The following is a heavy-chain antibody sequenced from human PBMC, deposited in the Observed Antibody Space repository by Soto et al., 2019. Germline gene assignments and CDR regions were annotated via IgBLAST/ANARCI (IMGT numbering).Heavy chain of an antibody. CDR3: TTDDTIVRGVDY. D-gene: IGHD3-10*01. Sequence: EVQLVESGGGLVKPGGSLRLSCAASGFTFSNAWMNWVRQAPGKGLEWVGRIKSKTDGGTTDYAAPVKGRFTISRDDSKNTLYLQMNSLKTEDTAVFYCTTDDTIVRGVDYWGQGTLVTVSS. CDR2: IKSKTDGGTT. V-gene: IGHV3-15*07. J-gene: IGHJ4*02. CDR1: GFTFSNAW.